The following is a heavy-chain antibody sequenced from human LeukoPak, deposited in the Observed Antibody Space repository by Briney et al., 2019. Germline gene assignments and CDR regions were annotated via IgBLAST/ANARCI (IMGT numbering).Heavy chain of an antibody. V-gene: IGHV4-38-2*01. D-gene: IGHD2-2*01. J-gene: IGHJ4*02. CDR2: VYYDGST. Sequence: SETLSLTCAVSGYSISSGYYWGWIRQPPGKGLEWIGSVYYDGSTYHNPSLKSRVTISEDMSKNQFFVKLSSVTAADTAVYYCARTVAYCSATSCYGYWGQGTLVTVSS. CDR1: GYSISSGYY. CDR3: ARTVAYCSATSCYGY.